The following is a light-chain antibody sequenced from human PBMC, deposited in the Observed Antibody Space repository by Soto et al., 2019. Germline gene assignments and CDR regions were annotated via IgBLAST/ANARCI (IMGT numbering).Light chain of an antibody. CDR3: QQYGSSLFT. CDR2: VAS. J-gene: IGKJ3*01. V-gene: IGKV3-20*01. CDR1: QSVSSSY. Sequence: EIVLTQSPGTLSLSPGERATLSCRASQSVSSSYLAWYQHKPGQAPSLLIYVASSRATGIPDRFSGSGSGTDFTLTISRLEPEDFAVYYCQQYGSSLFTFGPGTKVDIK.